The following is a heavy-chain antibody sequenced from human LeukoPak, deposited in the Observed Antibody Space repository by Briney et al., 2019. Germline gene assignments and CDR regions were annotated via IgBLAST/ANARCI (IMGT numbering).Heavy chain of an antibody. CDR2: ISSLGSDT. D-gene: IGHD1-7*01. Sequence: GGSLRLSCAASGFTFSNSAMTWVRQAPGKGLEWVSAISSLGSDTIYTDSVKDRFTISRDNSQNTLYLQMNSLRAADPAVYYCAKGGNYAPLDYWGQGTLVTVSS. V-gene: IGHV3-23*01. J-gene: IGHJ4*02. CDR3: AKGGNYAPLDY. CDR1: GFTFSNSA.